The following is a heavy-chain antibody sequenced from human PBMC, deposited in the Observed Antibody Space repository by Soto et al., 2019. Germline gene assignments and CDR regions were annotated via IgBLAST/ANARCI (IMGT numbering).Heavy chain of an antibody. V-gene: IGHV3-30*18. Sequence: QVQLVESGGGVVQPGRSLRLSCAASGFTFSSYGMHWVRQAPGKGLEWVAVISYDGSNKYYADSVKGRFTISRDNSKNTLYLQMNSLRAEDTAVYYCAKDHLRGSYPGNYFDYWGQGTLVTVSS. CDR3: AKDHLRGSYPGNYFDY. CDR1: GFTFSSYG. CDR2: ISYDGSNK. D-gene: IGHD1-26*01. J-gene: IGHJ4*02.